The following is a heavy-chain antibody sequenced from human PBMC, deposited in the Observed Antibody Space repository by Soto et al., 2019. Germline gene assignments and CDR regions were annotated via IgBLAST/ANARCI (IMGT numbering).Heavy chain of an antibody. CDR3: ARSYDSGGYYYLDY. Sequence: QAGGSLRLSCAASGFTFSSYAMHWVRQAPGKSLEWVAAISYDGSNKYYADSVKGRFTISRDNSKDTLYLQMSSLRADDMAVYYCARSYDSGGYYYLDYWGQGTLVTVSS. CDR1: GFTFSSYA. J-gene: IGHJ4*02. V-gene: IGHV3-30-3*01. CDR2: ISYDGSNK. D-gene: IGHD3-22*01.